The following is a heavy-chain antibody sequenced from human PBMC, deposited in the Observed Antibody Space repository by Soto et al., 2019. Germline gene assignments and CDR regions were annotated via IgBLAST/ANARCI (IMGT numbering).Heavy chain of an antibody. CDR2: FSGSDNST. D-gene: IGHD2-15*01. Sequence: EVQLLESGGGLVQPGGSLRLSCAASGFTFSSYAMSWVRQAPGKGLEWVSSFSGSDNSTYHADSVKGRLTISRDNSKNTLYLQMNSLRAEDTAVYYCAKTWDCSGGGCYRYFDLCGRGTLVTVSS. J-gene: IGHJ2*01. CDR1: GFTFSSYA. CDR3: AKTWDCSGGGCYRYFDL. V-gene: IGHV3-23*01.